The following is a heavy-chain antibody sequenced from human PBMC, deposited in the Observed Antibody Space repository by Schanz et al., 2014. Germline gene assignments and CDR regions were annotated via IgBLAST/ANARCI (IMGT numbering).Heavy chain of an antibody. V-gene: IGHV3-30*18. CDR2: ISYDGNNE. CDR1: GFTFSSYG. CDR3: AKDVYRGYYSVSSDS. D-gene: IGHD5-12*01. J-gene: IGHJ5*01. Sequence: QVYLVESGGDLVKPGGSLRLSCEASGFTFSSYGMHWVRQAPGKGLEWVAVISYDGNNEDYADSVKGRFTISRDDSKSTLHLQMNSLRAEDTALYYCAKDVYRGYYSVSSDSWGQGTLVTVSS.